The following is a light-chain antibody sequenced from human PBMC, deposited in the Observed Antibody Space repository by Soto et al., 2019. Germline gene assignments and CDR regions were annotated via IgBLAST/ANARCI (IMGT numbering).Light chain of an antibody. Sequence: EIVMTQSPATLSVSPGEGATLSCRASQSVHSDLAWYQQKPGQAPRLLIYDASTRATGIPARFSGSGSGTEFTRTISSLQSEDGAVYYCQHYTNWPPLTFGGGNKVEI. CDR2: DAS. J-gene: IGKJ4*01. CDR1: QSVHSD. V-gene: IGKV3-15*01. CDR3: QHYTNWPPLT.